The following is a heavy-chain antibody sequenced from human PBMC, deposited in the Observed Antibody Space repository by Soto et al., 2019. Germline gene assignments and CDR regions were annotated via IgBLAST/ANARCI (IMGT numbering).Heavy chain of an antibody. CDR2: ISYDGSNK. CDR1: GFTFSSYG. CDR3: AKDRLTICANWFDP. D-gene: IGHD3-9*01. V-gene: IGHV3-30*18. J-gene: IGHJ5*02. Sequence: QVQLVESGGGVVQPGRSLRLSCAASGFTFSSYGMHWVRQAPGKGLEWVAVISYDGSNKYYADSVKGRFTISRDNSKNTLYLQMNSLRAEDTAVYYCAKDRLTICANWFDPWGQGTLVTVSS.